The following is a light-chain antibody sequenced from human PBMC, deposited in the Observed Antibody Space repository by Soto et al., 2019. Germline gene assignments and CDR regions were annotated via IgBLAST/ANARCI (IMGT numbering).Light chain of an antibody. CDR3: SSYGGSNTVV. V-gene: IGLV2-8*01. Sequence: QSALTQPPSASGTPGQSVTISCTGSSSDVGGYNYVSWYQQHPGKAPRLMIYEISKRPSGVPDRLSGSKSGNTASLTVSGLQAEDEDDYYCSSYGGSNTVVFGGGTKLTVL. CDR1: SSDVGGYNY. CDR2: EIS. J-gene: IGLJ2*01.